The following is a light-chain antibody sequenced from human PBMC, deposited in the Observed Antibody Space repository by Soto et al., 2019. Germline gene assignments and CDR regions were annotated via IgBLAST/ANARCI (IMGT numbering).Light chain of an antibody. CDR2: DAS. J-gene: IGKJ1*01. V-gene: IGKV1-5*01. CDR3: QQYNSYSRT. Sequence: DIHMTQSPSTLSSSLGDRVTITFRASQSISSWLAWYQQKPGKAPKLLIYDASSLEGGVPSRFSGSGSGTEFTLTISSLQPDDFAAYYCQQYNSYSRTFGQGTKVDIK. CDR1: QSISSW.